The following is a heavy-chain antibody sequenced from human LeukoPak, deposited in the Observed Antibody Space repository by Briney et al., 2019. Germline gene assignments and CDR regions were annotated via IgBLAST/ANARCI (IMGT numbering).Heavy chain of an antibody. CDR3: ARGGLYQLLKDYYYMDV. D-gene: IGHD2-2*01. CDR1: GYTFTSYD. V-gene: IGHV1-8*01. CDR2: MNPNSGNT. Sequence: ASVKVSCKASGYTFTSYDINWVRQATGQGLEWMGWMNPNSGNTGYAEKFQGRVTMTRNTSISTAYMELSSLRSEDTAVYYCARGGLYQLLKDYYYMDVWGKGTTATVSS. J-gene: IGHJ6*03.